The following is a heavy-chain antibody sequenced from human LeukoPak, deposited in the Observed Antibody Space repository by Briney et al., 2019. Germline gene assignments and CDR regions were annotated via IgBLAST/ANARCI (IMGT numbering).Heavy chain of an antibody. D-gene: IGHD5-18*01. CDR2: IYYSGDT. V-gene: IGHV4-31*02. CDR3: ARAPRDTNSWYYFDY. J-gene: IGHJ4*01. CDR1: GCSISSGDYY. Sequence: SQTLSLTCTVSGCSISSGDYYWSWIRQHPGKGLEWIGYIYYSGDTYYNPSLKSRVTISVDTSKNQFSLKLSSVTAADTAVYYCARAPRDTNSWYYFDYWGHGTLVSVSS.